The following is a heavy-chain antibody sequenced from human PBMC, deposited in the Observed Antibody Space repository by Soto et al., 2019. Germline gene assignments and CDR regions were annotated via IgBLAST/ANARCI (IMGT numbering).Heavy chain of an antibody. CDR2: ISAYNGNT. CDR1: GYTFTSYG. Sequence: GASVKVSCKASGYTFTSYGISWVRQAPGQGLEWMGWISAYNGNTNYAQKLQGRVTMTTDTSTSTAYMELRSLRSDDTAVYYCARVALDHFTIFGVVIIRPDFDDWGQGTLVTVSS. D-gene: IGHD3-3*01. J-gene: IGHJ4*02. V-gene: IGHV1-18*04. CDR3: ARVALDHFTIFGVVIIRPDFDD.